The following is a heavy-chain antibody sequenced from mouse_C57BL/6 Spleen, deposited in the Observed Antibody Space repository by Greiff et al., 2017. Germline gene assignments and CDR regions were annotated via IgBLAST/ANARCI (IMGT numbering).Heavy chain of an antibody. Sequence: QVQLQQSGAELVMPGASVKLSCKASGYTFTSYWMHWVKQRPGQGLEWIGEIDPSDSYTNYNQKFKGKSTLTVDKSSSTAYMQLSSLTSEDSAVYYCARGDYGNHWYFDVWGTGTTVTVSS. CDR1: GYTFTSYW. CDR3: ARGDYGNHWYFDV. D-gene: IGHD2-1*01. CDR2: IDPSDSYT. V-gene: IGHV1-69*01. J-gene: IGHJ1*03.